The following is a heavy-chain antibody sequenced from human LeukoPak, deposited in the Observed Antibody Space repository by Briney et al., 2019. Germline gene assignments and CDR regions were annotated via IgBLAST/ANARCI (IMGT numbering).Heavy chain of an antibody. CDR1: GYSFTSYW. D-gene: IGHD5-24*01. Sequence: GESLKISCQGSGYSFTSYWIGWVRPMPGKGREWMGIIYPGDSDTRYSPSFQGQVTISADKSISTAYLQWSSLKASDTAMYYCFRVEMATAGSDYWGQGTLVTVSS. CDR3: FRVEMATAGSDY. CDR2: IYPGDSDT. J-gene: IGHJ4*02. V-gene: IGHV5-51*01.